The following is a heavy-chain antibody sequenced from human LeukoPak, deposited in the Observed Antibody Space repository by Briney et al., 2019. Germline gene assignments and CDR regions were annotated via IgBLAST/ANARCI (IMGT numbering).Heavy chain of an antibody. CDR3: ARGRGSGHKENWFDP. V-gene: IGHV1-8*01. CDR2: MSPNSGNT. CDR1: GYTFTTYD. J-gene: IGHJ5*02. Sequence: ASVKVSCKASGYTFTTYDINWVRQATGQGLEWMGWMSPNSGNTGYAQKFQGRVTMTRNTSISTAYVELSSLRSEDTAVYYCARGRGSGHKENWFDPWGQGTLVTVSS. D-gene: IGHD6-19*01.